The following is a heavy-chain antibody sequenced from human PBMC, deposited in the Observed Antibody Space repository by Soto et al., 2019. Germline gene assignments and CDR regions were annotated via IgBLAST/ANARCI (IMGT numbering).Heavy chain of an antibody. V-gene: IGHV1-2*02. CDR1: GYTFTGYY. D-gene: IGHD3-16*01. J-gene: IGHJ4*02. Sequence: ASVKVSCKASGYTFTGYYMHWVRQAPGQGLEWMGWINPNSGGTNYAQKFQGRVTMTRDTSISTAYMELSRLRSDDTAVYYCARDDGGRGYYFDSWGQGTLVTVSS. CDR3: ARDDGGRGYYFDS. CDR2: INPNSGGT.